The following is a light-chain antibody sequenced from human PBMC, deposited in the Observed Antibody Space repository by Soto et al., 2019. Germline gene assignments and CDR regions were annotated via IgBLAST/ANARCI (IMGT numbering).Light chain of an antibody. J-gene: IGKJ1*01. CDR3: QEYSNWWA. CDR1: QSVGRN. V-gene: IGKV3-15*01. CDR2: GTS. Sequence: EMMMTQPPATLSVSPGERATLSCRPSQSVGRNVAWYQQKPGQVPRLLIYGTSTRATGVPARYSGSGSATEYTLTISSLQSDDAAVYYCQEYSNWWAFGQGTKVEI.